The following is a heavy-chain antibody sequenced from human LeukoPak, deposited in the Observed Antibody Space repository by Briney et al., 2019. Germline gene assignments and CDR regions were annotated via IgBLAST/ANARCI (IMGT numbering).Heavy chain of an antibody. CDR3: ARNSDYYDSSGYPDAFDI. CDR1: GYTFTSYG. D-gene: IGHD3-22*01. CDR2: ISAYNGNT. V-gene: IGHV1-18*01. Sequence: GASVTVSFTASGYTFTSYGISWVRQAPGQGLEWMGWISAYNGNTNYAQKLQGRVTMTTDTSTSTAYMELRSLRSDDTAVYYCARNSDYYDSSGYPDAFDIWGQGTMVTVSS. J-gene: IGHJ3*02.